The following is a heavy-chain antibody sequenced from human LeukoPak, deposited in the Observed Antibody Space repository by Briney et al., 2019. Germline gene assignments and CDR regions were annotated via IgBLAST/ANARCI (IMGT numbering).Heavy chain of an antibody. CDR1: GFTFSDFW. V-gene: IGHV3-74*01. Sequence: GGSLRLSCTASGFTFSDFWMHWVRRAPGKGLVWVSRIRGDGNDANYADSVKGRFTISRDNAQNTLYLQMNSLRADGTAVYYCASDRVLGSGSLDNWGQGVLVTVSS. D-gene: IGHD3-10*01. J-gene: IGHJ4*02. CDR2: IRGDGNDA. CDR3: ASDRVLGSGSLDN.